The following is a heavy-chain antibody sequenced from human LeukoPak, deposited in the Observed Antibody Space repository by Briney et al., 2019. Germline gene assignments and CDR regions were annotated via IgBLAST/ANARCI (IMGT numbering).Heavy chain of an antibody. J-gene: IGHJ4*02. Sequence: PGRSLRLSCAASGFTFSSYGMHWVRQAPGKGLEWVAVISYDGSNKYYADSVEGRFTISRDNSKNTLYLQMNSLRAEDTAVYYCAKDGSGWYYGTDYWGQGTLVTVSS. D-gene: IGHD6-19*01. CDR1: GFTFSSYG. CDR3: AKDGSGWYYGTDY. CDR2: ISYDGSNK. V-gene: IGHV3-30*18.